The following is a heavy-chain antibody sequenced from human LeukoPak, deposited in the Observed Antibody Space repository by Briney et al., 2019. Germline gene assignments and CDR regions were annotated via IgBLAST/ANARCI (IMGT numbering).Heavy chain of an antibody. D-gene: IGHD3-3*01. V-gene: IGHV4-59*01. CDR2: IYHSGST. J-gene: IGHJ3*02. Sequence: SETLSLTCTVSGGSISSYYWSWIRQPPGKGLEWIGYIYHSGSTYYNPSLKSRVTISIDGSKSRFSLNLSSATAADTAVYYCARGVNYHFWSGSVEAFDIWGQGTMVTVSS. CDR1: GGSISSYY. CDR3: ARGVNYHFWSGSVEAFDI.